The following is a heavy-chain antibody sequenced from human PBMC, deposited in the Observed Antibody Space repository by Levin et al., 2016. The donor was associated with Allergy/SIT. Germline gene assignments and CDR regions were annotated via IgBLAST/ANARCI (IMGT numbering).Heavy chain of an antibody. J-gene: IGHJ4*02. CDR1: GFTFSNYW. CDR2: IGGSGIST. Sequence: GSLRLSCATSGFTFSNYWMHWVRQAPGKGLVWVSSIGGSGISTYFADSVKGRFTISRDNSKNTVYLKMNGLRAEDTAVYYCAKSEEIGGRYLDHWGQGTLVTVSS. V-gene: IGHV3-23*01. D-gene: IGHD3-16*01. CDR3: AKSEEIGGRYLDH.